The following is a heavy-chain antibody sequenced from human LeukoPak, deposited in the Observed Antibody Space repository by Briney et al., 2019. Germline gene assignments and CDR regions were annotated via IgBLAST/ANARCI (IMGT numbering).Heavy chain of an antibody. D-gene: IGHD6-19*01. V-gene: IGHV4-38-2*01. CDR1: GYSISSGYY. J-gene: IGHJ4*02. CDR3: ARAAVYSSPFDY. Sequence: SETLSLTCAVSGYSISSGYYWGWIRQPPGKGLEWIGSIYHSGSTYYNPSLKSRVTISVDTSKNHFSLKLSSVTAADTAVYYCARAAVYSSPFDYWGQGTLVTVSS. CDR2: IYHSGST.